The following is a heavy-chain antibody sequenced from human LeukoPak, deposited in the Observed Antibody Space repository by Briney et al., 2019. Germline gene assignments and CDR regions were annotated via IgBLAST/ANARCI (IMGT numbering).Heavy chain of an antibody. J-gene: IGHJ4*02. CDR1: GYSFTSYW. Sequence: GESLKISCKGSGYSFTSYWIGWVRQMPGKGLEWMGIIYPGDSDTRYSPSFQGQVTISADQSISTAYLQWSSLKASDTAMYYCARGFYCSGGSCYLDYWGQGTLVTVSS. CDR3: ARGFYCSGGSCYLDY. V-gene: IGHV5-51*01. D-gene: IGHD2-15*01. CDR2: IYPGDSDT.